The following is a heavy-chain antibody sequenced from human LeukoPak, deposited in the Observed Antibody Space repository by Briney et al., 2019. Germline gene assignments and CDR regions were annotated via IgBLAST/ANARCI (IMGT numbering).Heavy chain of an antibody. Sequence: ASVKVSCKASGYTFTSYGISWVRQAPGQGLEWTGWISGYNGNTSYAQKVQGRVTMTTDTSTSTAYMELSSLRSDDTAVYYCARDPLSVGMDVWGKGTTVTVSS. CDR3: ARDPLSVGMDV. J-gene: IGHJ6*04. CDR1: GYTFTSYG. V-gene: IGHV1-18*04. CDR2: ISGYNGNT.